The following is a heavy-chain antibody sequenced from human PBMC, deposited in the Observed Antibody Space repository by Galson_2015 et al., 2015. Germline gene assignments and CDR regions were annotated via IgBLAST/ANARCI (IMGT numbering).Heavy chain of an antibody. V-gene: IGHV4-31*03. CDR3: ASTDCTNGVCRTGAFDI. CDR1: GGSISSGGYY. CDR2: IYYSGST. Sequence: TLSLTCTVSGGSISSGGYYWSWIRQHPGKGLEWIGYIYYSGSTYYNPSLKSRVTISVDTSKNQFSLKLSSVTAADTAVYYCASTDCTNGVCRTGAFDIWGQGTMVTVSS. D-gene: IGHD2-8*01. J-gene: IGHJ3*02.